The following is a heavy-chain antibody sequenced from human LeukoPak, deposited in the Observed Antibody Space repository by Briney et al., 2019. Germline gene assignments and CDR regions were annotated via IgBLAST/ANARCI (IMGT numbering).Heavy chain of an antibody. CDR2: IIPILGIA. CDR1: GGTFSSYA. Sequence: RVASVKVSCKASGGTFSSYAISWVRQAPGQGLEWMGRIIPILGIANYAQKFQGRVTITADKSTSTAYMELSSLRSEDTAVYYCARAGVGSGSYWWFDSWGQGTLVTVSS. J-gene: IGHJ5*01. CDR3: ARAGVGSGSYWWFDS. D-gene: IGHD3-10*01. V-gene: IGHV1-69*04.